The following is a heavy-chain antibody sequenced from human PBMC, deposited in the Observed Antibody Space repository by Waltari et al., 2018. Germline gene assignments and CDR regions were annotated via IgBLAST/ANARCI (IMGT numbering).Heavy chain of an antibody. D-gene: IGHD1-26*01. V-gene: IGHV4-38-2*01. CDR3: ASYGSYDAFDI. Sequence: QVQLQESGPGLVKPSETLSLTCAVSGDSISSGYYWCWIRQPPGKGLEWIGSIYHSGSTYYNPSLKSRVTISVDTSKNQFSLKLSSVTAADTAVYYCASYGSYDAFDIWGQGTMVTVSS. CDR2: IYHSGST. CDR1: GDSISSGYY. J-gene: IGHJ3*02.